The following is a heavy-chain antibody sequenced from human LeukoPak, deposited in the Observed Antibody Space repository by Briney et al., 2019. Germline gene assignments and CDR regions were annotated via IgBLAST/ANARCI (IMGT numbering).Heavy chain of an antibody. D-gene: IGHD3-10*01. CDR2: ISGSNSYI. Sequence: GGSLRLSCAASGFTFNSYSMNWVRQAPGKGLEWVSSISGSNSYIYYADSMKGRFTISRDNAKNSLYLQMNSLRAEDTAVYYCATFYGSGKGGAFDIWGQGTMVTVSS. CDR3: ATFYGSGKGGAFDI. J-gene: IGHJ3*02. V-gene: IGHV3-21*04. CDR1: GFTFNSYS.